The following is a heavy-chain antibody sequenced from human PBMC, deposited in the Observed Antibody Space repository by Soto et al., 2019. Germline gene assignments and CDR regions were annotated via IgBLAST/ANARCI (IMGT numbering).Heavy chain of an antibody. D-gene: IGHD2-2*01. V-gene: IGHV1-69*04. J-gene: IGHJ5*02. CDR1: GGTFSSYT. CDR3: ARDLPDIVVVPAAHDNWFDP. CDR2: IIPILGIA. Sequence: SVKVSCKASGGTFSSYTISWVRQAPGQGLEWMGRIIPILGIANYAQKFQGRVTITADKSTSTAYIELSSLRSEDTAVYYCARDLPDIVVVPAAHDNWFDPWGQETLVTVSS.